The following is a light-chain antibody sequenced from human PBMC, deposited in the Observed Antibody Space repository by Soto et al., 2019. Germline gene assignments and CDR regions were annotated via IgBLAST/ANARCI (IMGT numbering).Light chain of an antibody. CDR2: EAS. CDR3: QQRSTWPIT. CDR1: QSVSRY. J-gene: IGKJ4*01. Sequence: EIVLTQSPATLSLSPGERVTLSCRASQSVSRYLTWYQQKPGQAPRLLIYEASNRATGIPARFSGSGSGTDFTLTISSLEPEDFAVYYCQQRSTWPITFGGGTKVEI. V-gene: IGKV3-11*01.